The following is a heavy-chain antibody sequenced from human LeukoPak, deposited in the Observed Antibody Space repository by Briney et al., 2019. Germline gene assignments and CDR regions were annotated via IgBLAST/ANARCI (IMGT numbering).Heavy chain of an antibody. J-gene: IGHJ1*01. Sequence: GGSLRLSCAASGFTFRSSWIHWVRQVPGKGLVWVSRINSDGSTTNYADSVKGRFTISRDNAKNTLYLQMNSLRAEDTAVYYCARDPYYYDSPEYFRHWGQGTLVTVSS. CDR1: GFTFRSSW. CDR2: INSDGSTT. V-gene: IGHV3-74*01. CDR3: ARDPYYYDSPEYFRH. D-gene: IGHD3-22*01.